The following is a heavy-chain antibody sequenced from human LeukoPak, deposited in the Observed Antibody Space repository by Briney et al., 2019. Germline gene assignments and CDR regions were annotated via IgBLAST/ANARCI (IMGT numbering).Heavy chain of an antibody. CDR1: SASISSYY. CDR3: ASNYYGSGSLDY. J-gene: IGHJ4*02. Sequence: KPSETLSLTCTVSSASISSYYWTWIRQPPGKELEWIGYIYYSGSTNYNPSLKSRVTISVDTSKNQFSLKLSSVTAADTAVYYCASNYYGSGSLDYWGQGTLVTVSS. V-gene: IGHV4-59*08. CDR2: IYYSGST. D-gene: IGHD3-10*01.